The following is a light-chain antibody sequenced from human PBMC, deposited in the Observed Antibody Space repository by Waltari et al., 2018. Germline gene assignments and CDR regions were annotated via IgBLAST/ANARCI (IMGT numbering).Light chain of an antibody. CDR1: SSDVGGYNY. CDR3: SSYTSSSTLYV. J-gene: IGLJ1*01. CDR2: EVS. Sequence: QSALTQPASVSGSPGQSITISCTGTSSDVGGYNYASWYQQHPGKAPKLMLYEVSNRPSGVSNRFSGSKSGNPASLTISGLQAEDEADYYCSSYTSSSTLYVFGTGTKVTVL. V-gene: IGLV2-14*01.